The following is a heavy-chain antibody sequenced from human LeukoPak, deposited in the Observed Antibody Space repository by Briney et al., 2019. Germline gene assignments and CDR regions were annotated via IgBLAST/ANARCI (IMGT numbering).Heavy chain of an antibody. V-gene: IGHV1-2*02. D-gene: IGHD2-15*01. J-gene: IGHJ4*02. CDR1: GYTFTGYY. Sequence: ASVKVSCKASGYTFTGYYMHWVRQAPGQGLEWMGWINPNSGGTNYAQKFRGRVTMTRDTSISTAYMELSRLRSDDTAVYYCARVRCSGGSCYLTLGYWGQGTLVTVSS. CDR3: ARVRCSGGSCYLTLGY. CDR2: INPNSGGT.